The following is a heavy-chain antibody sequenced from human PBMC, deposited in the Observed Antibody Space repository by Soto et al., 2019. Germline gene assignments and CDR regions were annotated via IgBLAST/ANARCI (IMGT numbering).Heavy chain of an antibody. J-gene: IGHJ4*02. V-gene: IGHV3-72*01. CDR2: IRNKADSYTT. CDR3: VRLWGYTDNQPVPFDC. Sequence: EVQLVESGGGLVQPGGSQRLSCAASGFTFSDHYMDWVRQGPGMGLEWLGRIRNKADSYTTEYAASVKGRFAISRDDSKNSLYLQMNCLKTEDTAVYYFVRLWGYTDNQPVPFDCWGQGTLVTVSS. D-gene: IGHD5-12*01. CDR1: GFTFSDHY.